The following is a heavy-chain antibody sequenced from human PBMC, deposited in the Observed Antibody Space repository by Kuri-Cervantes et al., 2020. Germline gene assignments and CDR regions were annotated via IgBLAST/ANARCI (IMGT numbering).Heavy chain of an antibody. CDR3: ARWRIDIARGAFDI. V-gene: IGHV3-7*01. J-gene: IGHJ3*02. CDR2: TKQDGSEK. CDR1: GFTFSDYY. D-gene: IGHD2-15*01. Sequence: GESLKISCAASGFTFSDYYMSWIRQAPGKGLEWVANTKQDGSEKYYVDSVKGRFTISRDNAKNSLYLQMNSLRAEDTAVYYCARWRIDIARGAFDIWGQGTMVTVSS.